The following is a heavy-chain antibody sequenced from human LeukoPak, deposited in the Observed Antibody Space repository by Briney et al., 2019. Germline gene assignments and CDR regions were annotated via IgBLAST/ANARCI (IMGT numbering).Heavy chain of an antibody. V-gene: IGHV3-23*01. CDR1: GFTFSSYA. CDR2: ISGSGDST. CDR3: ARVGYSGYDYDY. J-gene: IGHJ4*02. Sequence: GGSLRLACEASGFTFSSYAMSWVRQAPGKGLEWVSVISGSGDSTYYADSVEGRCTISRDNSKDALYLQMNSLRAEDTAVYYCARVGYSGYDYDYWGQGTLVTVSS. D-gene: IGHD5-12*01.